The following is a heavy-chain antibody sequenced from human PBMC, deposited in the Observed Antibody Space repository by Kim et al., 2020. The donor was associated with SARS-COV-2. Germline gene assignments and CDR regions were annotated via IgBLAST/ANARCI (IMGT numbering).Heavy chain of an antibody. D-gene: IGHD5-18*01. V-gene: IGHV4-34*01. Sequence: SETLSRTCAVYGGSFSGDYWSWIRQPPGKGLEWIGEINHSGSTNYNPSLKSRVTISVDTSKNQFSLKLSSVTAADTAVYYCARDPQGIEGYPRVFDYWGQGTLVTVSS. CDR2: INHSGST. CDR3: ARDPQGIEGYPRVFDY. J-gene: IGHJ4*02. CDR1: GGSFSGDY.